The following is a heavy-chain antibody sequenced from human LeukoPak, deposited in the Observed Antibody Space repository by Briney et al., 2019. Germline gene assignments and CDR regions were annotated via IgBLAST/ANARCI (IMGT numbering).Heavy chain of an antibody. J-gene: IGHJ4*02. CDR1: GGSISSYY. D-gene: IGHD5-18*01. Sequence: SETLSLTCTVSGGSISSYYWSWLRKPPGKGLEGIGYIYYSGSTNYNPSLKSRVTISVDTSKNQFSLKMSSVPATDTAVYYCARAGLRGYSYGYGGSAFDYWGQGTLVTVSS. V-gene: IGHV4-59*01. CDR2: IYYSGST. CDR3: ARAGLRGYSYGYGGSAFDY.